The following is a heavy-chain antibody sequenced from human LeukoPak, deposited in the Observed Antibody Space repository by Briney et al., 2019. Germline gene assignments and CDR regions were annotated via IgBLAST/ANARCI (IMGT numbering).Heavy chain of an antibody. Sequence: GGSLRLSCAASGFTFSDYYMSWIRQAPGKGLEWVSYISSSGSTIYYADSVKGRFTISRDNAKNSLYLQMNSLRAEDTAVYYCAKSAYSSSWYEYYYYMDVWGKGTTVTVSS. CDR1: GFTFSDYY. J-gene: IGHJ6*03. V-gene: IGHV3-11*01. CDR2: ISSSGSTI. CDR3: AKSAYSSSWYEYYYYMDV. D-gene: IGHD6-13*01.